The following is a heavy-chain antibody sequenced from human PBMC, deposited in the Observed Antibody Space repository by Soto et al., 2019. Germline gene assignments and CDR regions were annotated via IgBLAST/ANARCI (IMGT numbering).Heavy chain of an antibody. V-gene: IGHV4-31*03. CDR3: ARGNYYDSSGYDAY. J-gene: IGHJ4*02. CDR2: IYYSGST. D-gene: IGHD3-22*01. CDR1: GGSISSGGYY. Sequence: SETLSLTCTVSGGSISSGGYYWSWIRQHPGKGLEWIGYIYYSGSTYYNPSLKSRVTISVDTSKNQFSLKLSSVTAADTAVYYCARGNYYDSSGYDAYWGQGTLVTVSS.